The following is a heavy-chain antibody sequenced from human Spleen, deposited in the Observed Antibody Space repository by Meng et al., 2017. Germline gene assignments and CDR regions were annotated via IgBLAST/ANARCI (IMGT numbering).Heavy chain of an antibody. CDR1: GYTLSSYA. CDR3: TRGAYSDCRRTNCFDS. J-gene: IGHJ4*02. Sequence: ASVKVSCKASGYTLSSYAINWLRQAPGQGLEWMGWIDTKTGHPTYAQGFRGRLVFSLDTSVSTTYLQISGLRAADSAIYYCTRGAYSDCRRTNCFDSWGQGTLVTVSS. CDR2: IDTKTGHP. D-gene: IGHD2-2*01. V-gene: IGHV7-4-1*02.